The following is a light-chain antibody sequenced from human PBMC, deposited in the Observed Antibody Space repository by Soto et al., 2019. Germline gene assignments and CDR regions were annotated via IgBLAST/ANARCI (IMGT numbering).Light chain of an antibody. CDR1: QNVNNF. Sequence: DIQMTQSPSSLSASVGDRVTITCRASQNVNNFLSWYQQRPGKAPKLLVYADSNLAGGIPSRFSGRGSGTDFTLTISSLQPEDFATYYCQQTYSTLTFGGGTKVE. V-gene: IGKV1-39*01. J-gene: IGKJ4*01. CDR2: ADS. CDR3: QQTYSTLT.